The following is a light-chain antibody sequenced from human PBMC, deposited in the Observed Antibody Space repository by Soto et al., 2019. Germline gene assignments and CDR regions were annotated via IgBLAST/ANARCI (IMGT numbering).Light chain of an antibody. J-gene: IGKJ1*01. CDR3: QQYGGSRWT. Sequence: EIVLTQSPGTLSLSPGERATLSCRASQSVSSTYLAWYQQKPGQAPRLLIYGASNRDTGIPDGFSGSGSGTDFTLTISRLEPEDFAVYSCQQYGGSRWTFGQGTRVDI. V-gene: IGKV3-20*01. CDR1: QSVSSTY. CDR2: GAS.